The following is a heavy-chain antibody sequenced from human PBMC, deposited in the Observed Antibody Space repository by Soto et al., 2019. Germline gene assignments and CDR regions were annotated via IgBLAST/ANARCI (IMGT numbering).Heavy chain of an antibody. J-gene: IGHJ3*02. CDR3: ARQEDDSSGYGAFDI. V-gene: IGHV1-18*01. CDR2: ISAYNGNT. Sequence: GASVTVSCKASGYTFTSYGISWVRQATEQGLEWMGWISAYNGNTNYAQKVQGRVTMTTDTSTSTAYMELRSLRSDDTAVYYCARQEDDSSGYGAFDIWGQGTMVTVSS. D-gene: IGHD3-22*01. CDR1: GYTFTSYG.